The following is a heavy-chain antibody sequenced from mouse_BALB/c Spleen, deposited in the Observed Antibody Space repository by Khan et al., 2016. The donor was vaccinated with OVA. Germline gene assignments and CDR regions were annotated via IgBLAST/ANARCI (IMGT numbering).Heavy chain of an antibody. Sequence: VKLVESGPGLVAPSQSLSITCTVSGFSLTSYGVHWVRQPPGKGLEWLGVLWAGGSTNYNSALMSRLSISKDNSKNQVFLKMNSLQTDDTAMYYCARPYYGSAWFAYWGQGTLVTDSA. V-gene: IGHV2-9*02. J-gene: IGHJ3*01. CDR2: LWAGGST. CDR3: ARPYYGSAWFAY. D-gene: IGHD1-1*01. CDR1: GFSLTSYG.